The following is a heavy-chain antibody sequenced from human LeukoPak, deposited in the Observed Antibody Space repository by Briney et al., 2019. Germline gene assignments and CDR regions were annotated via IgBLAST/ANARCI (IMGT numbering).Heavy chain of an antibody. D-gene: IGHD5-24*01. J-gene: IGHJ4*02. CDR2: IYYSGST. Sequence: SETLSLTRTVSGGSISSYYWSWIRQPPGKGLEWIGYIYYSGSTNYNPSLKSRVTISVDTSKNQFSLKLSSVTAADTAVYYCARVGDGYNVDHWGEGTLVIVSS. CDR3: ARVGDGYNVDH. V-gene: IGHV4-59*01. CDR1: GGSISSYY.